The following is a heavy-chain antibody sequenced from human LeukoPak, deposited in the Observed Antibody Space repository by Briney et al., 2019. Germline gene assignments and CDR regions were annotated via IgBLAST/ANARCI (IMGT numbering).Heavy chain of an antibody. CDR1: GGSISSYY. V-gene: IGHV4-59*01. D-gene: IGHD2-15*01. J-gene: IGHJ6*03. Sequence: TSSETLSLTCTVSGGSISSYYWSWIRQPPGKGLEWIGYICYSGSTNYNPSLKSRVTISVDTSKNQFSLKLSSVTAADTAVYYCARTVVVAAEYYYYYYYMDVWGKGTTVTVSS. CDR3: ARTVVVAAEYYYYYYYMDV. CDR2: ICYSGST.